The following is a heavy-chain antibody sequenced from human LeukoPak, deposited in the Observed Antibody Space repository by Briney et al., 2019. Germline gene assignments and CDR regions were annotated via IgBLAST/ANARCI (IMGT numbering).Heavy chain of an antibody. J-gene: IGHJ5*02. CDR3: VRGGPSTWS. CDR1: KFNFNSYG. Sequence: GGSLRLSCTTSKFNFNSYGMTWVRQAPGKGLEWVSRINDDGSDTIYADSVRGRFTISRDDAKNTVYLQMNNLRAEDTAVYYCVRGGPSTWSWGQGTLVTVSS. D-gene: IGHD2-15*01. CDR2: INDDGSDT. V-gene: IGHV3-74*01.